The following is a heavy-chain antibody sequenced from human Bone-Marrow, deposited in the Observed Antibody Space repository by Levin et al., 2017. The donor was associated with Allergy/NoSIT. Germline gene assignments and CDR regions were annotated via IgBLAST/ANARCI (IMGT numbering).Heavy chain of an antibody. V-gene: IGHV3-21*01. CDR2: ISARSTYI. D-gene: IGHD6-19*01. CDR1: GFTFSTYT. J-gene: IGHJ5*02. CDR3: VRSSSGWQGNWFDP. Sequence: TGGSLRLSCATSGFTFSTYTMNWVRQAPGKGLDWVSSISARSTYIYYADSVKGRFTISKDNAKNSLYLQMDSLRAEDTAIYYCVRSSSGWQGNWFDPWGQGTLVTVSS.